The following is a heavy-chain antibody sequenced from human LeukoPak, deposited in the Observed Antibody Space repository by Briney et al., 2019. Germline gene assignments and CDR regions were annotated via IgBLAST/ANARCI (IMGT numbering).Heavy chain of an antibody. J-gene: IGHJ4*02. D-gene: IGHD5-18*01. Sequence: SETLSLTCTVSGGSINSYYWIWIRRSAGKGLEWIGRIYIGGSTNYNPSLKSRVTMSLDASKNQVSVNLNSVTAADTAIYYCARETHGGYSYGFSFDYWGQGTLVTVFS. CDR1: GGSINSYY. CDR2: IYIGGST. V-gene: IGHV4-4*07. CDR3: ARETHGGYSYGFSFDY.